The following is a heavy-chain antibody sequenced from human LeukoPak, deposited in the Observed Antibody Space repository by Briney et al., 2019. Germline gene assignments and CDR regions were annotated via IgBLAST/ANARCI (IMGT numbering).Heavy chain of an antibody. CDR2: IKEDGSEK. Sequence: GGFLRLSCTASGFTFNNYWMSWVRQAPGKGLEWVANIKEDGSEKHYVDSVKGRFTISRDNAKNSLHLQMNSLRADDTAMYYCARDYGGNSVYWGQGTLVTVSS. CDR1: GFTFNNYW. CDR3: ARDYGGNSVY. D-gene: IGHD4-23*01. V-gene: IGHV3-7*01. J-gene: IGHJ4*02.